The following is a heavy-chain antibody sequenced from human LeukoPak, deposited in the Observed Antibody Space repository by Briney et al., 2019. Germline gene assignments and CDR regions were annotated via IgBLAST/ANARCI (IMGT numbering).Heavy chain of an antibody. J-gene: IGHJ6*02. CDR2: IYTSGST. V-gene: IGHV4-4*07. CDR3: ARVGYCSSTSCYTSYYGMDV. CDR1: GGSISSYY. D-gene: IGHD2-2*02. Sequence: KPSETLSLTCTVSGGSISSYYWSWIRQPAGKGLEWIGRIYTSGSTNYNPSLKSRVTMSVDTSKNQFSLKLSSVTAADTAVYYCARVGYCSSTSCYTSYYGMDVWGQGTTVTVSS.